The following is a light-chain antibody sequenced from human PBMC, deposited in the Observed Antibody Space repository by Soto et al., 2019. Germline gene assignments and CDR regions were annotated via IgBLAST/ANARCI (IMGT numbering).Light chain of an antibody. Sequence: QSVLTQPASVSGSPGQSITISCTGSSSDIGAYNYVSWFQQYPGKAPKLIISEVSNRPSGVSNRFSGSKSGTAASLTISGLQTEDEADYFCSSFTTDWTHVFGNGTKVTVL. CDR1: SSDIGAYNY. V-gene: IGLV2-14*01. CDR3: SSFTTDWTHV. J-gene: IGLJ1*01. CDR2: EVS.